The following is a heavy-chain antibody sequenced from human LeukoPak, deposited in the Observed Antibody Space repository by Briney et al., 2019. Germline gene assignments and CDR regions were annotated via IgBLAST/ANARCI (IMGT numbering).Heavy chain of an antibody. J-gene: IGHJ5*02. CDR1: GFTFSSYA. V-gene: IGHV3-23*01. D-gene: IGHD3-10*01. CDR2: ISGSGGST. Sequence: GGSLRLSCAASGFTFSSYAMSWVRQAPGKGLEWVSAISGSGGSTYYADSVKGRFTISRDNSKNTLYLQMNSLRAEDTAVYYCAKTLLEYYGSGSSNWFDPWGQGTLVTVSS. CDR3: AKTLLEYYGSGSSNWFDP.